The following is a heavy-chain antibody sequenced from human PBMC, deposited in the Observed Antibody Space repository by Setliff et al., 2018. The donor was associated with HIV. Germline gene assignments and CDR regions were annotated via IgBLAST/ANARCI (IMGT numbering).Heavy chain of an antibody. CDR1: GYTFTSDY. CDR3: ARDFSRYNWNSYPRDYYYYYYMDV. J-gene: IGHJ6*03. Sequence: GASVKVSCKASGYTFTSDYIHWVRQAPGQGLEWMGIINPAGNPTSYAQKFQGRLTMTRDTSTNTVYMELSSLRSEDTAVYYCARDFSRYNWNSYPRDYYYYYYMDVWGKGTTVTVSS. D-gene: IGHD1-7*01. V-gene: IGHV1-46*01. CDR2: INPAGNPT.